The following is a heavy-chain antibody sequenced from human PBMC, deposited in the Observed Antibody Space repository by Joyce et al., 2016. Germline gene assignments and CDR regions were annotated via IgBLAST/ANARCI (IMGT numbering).Heavy chain of an antibody. CDR3: AGHRIHSDYFDF. D-gene: IGHD2/OR15-2a*01. Sequence: QLQLQESGPGLVKPSETLSLTCTVSGGSISNDLYYWGFIRQAPGKALDFDGIINLTGNTYSSPSFRSGVTMSVDTSQNHFSLILRSMTAADTAVYYCAGHRIHSDYFDFWGRGNLVTVSS. CDR1: GGSISNDLYY. CDR2: INLTGNT. J-gene: IGHJ4*02. V-gene: IGHV4-39*01.